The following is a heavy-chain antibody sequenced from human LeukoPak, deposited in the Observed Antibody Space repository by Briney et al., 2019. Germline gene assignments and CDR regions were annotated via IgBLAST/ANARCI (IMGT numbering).Heavy chain of an antibody. Sequence: SETLSLTCTVSGGSISSGSYYWSWIRQPARRGLEWIGRIYTSGSTNYNPSLKSRVTISVDTSKNQFSLKLSCVNAADTVVYYCARDYLDAFDIWGQRTMVTVST. CDR2: IYTSGST. CDR1: GGSISSGSYY. D-gene: IGHD3-16*02. CDR3: ARDYLDAFDI. J-gene: IGHJ3*02. V-gene: IGHV4-61*02.